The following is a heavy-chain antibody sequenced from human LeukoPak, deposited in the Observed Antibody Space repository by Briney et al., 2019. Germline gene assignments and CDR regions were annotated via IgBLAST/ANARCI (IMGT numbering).Heavy chain of an antibody. Sequence: PGGSLRLSCAASGLTFRNYWMSWIRQAPGKGLEWAAHTSEDGSNKYYVDSVKGRFTISRDNAKNSLYLQMNSLRVEDTAVYYCVSWSGKYYVTSEIPANSWGQGTPVTVSS. CDR1: GLTFRNYW. D-gene: IGHD3-10*02. J-gene: IGHJ4*02. CDR2: TSEDGSNK. CDR3: VSWSGKYYVTSEIPANS. V-gene: IGHV3-7*01.